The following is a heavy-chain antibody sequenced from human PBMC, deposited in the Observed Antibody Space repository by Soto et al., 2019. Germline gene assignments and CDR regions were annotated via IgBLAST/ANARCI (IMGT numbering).Heavy chain of an antibody. CDR1: GGSISSGDYY. J-gene: IGHJ4*02. V-gene: IGHV4-30-4*01. D-gene: IGHD3-22*01. Sequence: SETLSLTCTVSGGSISSGDYYWSWIRQPPGKSQERIGYIYNSGSTYYNTSLKSRVTISVDTSKNQFSLKLSSVTAADTAVYYCARAATFYDSSGHDYWGQGTLVTV. CDR2: IYNSGST. CDR3: ARAATFYDSSGHDY.